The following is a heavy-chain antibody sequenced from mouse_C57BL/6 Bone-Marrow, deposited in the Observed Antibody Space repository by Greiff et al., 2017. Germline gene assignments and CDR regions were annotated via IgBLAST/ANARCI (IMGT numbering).Heavy chain of an antibody. D-gene: IGHD2-2*01. CDR3: ASDRGLRRGAWFAY. CDR2: ISYDGSN. Sequence: DVQLQESGPGLVKPSQSLSLTCSVTGYSITSGYYWNWIRQFPGNKLEWMGYISYDGSNNYNPSLKNRISITRDTSKNQFFLKLNSVTTEDTATYYCASDRGLRRGAWFAYWGQGTLVTVSA. V-gene: IGHV3-6*01. J-gene: IGHJ3*01. CDR1: GYSITSGYY.